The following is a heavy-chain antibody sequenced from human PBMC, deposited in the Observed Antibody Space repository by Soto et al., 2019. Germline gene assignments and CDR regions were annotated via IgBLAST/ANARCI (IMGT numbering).Heavy chain of an antibody. D-gene: IGHD3-10*01. Sequence: GGSLRLSCAASGFTFSSYAMHWVRQAPGKGLEWVAVISYDGSNKYYPDSVKGRFTISRDNSKNTLYLQMNSLRAEDTAVYYCARGGARLWSVNNYHLDVWGQGTTVTVSS. CDR1: GFTFSSYA. J-gene: IGHJ6*02. CDR3: ARGGARLWSVNNYHLDV. CDR2: ISYDGSNK. V-gene: IGHV3-30-3*01.